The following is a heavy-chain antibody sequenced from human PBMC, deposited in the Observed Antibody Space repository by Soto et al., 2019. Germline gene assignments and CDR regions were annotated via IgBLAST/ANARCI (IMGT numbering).Heavy chain of an antibody. D-gene: IGHD2-15*01. CDR1: EYTFIGFH. CDR2: INPKSGDT. CDR3: AKGLWTVGHCTGGSCYDGMDV. J-gene: IGHJ6*02. Sequence: QVQLVQSGAEVKKPGASVKVSCEASEYTFIGFHLHWVRQAPGQGLEWMGWINPKSGDTKYAQKFQGRVTLTRDTSISTGYIELSRLESNDTAVYYCAKGLWTVGHCTGGSCYDGMDVWGQGTTVTVSS. V-gene: IGHV1-2*02.